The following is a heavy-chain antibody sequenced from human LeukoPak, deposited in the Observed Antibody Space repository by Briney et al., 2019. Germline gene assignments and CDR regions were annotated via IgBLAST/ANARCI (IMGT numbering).Heavy chain of an antibody. V-gene: IGHV4-39*07. J-gene: IGHJ4*02. Sequence: SETLSLTCTVSGGSISSYYWSWIRQPPGKGLEWIGSIYYSGSTYYNPSLKSRVTISVDTSKNQFSLKLSSVTAADTAVYYCAREGLNHDYGDYDRDYWGQGTLVTVSS. CDR2: IYYSGST. CDR1: GGSISSYY. D-gene: IGHD4-17*01. CDR3: AREGLNHDYGDYDRDY.